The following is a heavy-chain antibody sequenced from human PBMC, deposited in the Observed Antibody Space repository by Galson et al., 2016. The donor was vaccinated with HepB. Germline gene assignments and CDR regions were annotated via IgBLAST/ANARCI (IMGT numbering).Heavy chain of an antibody. Sequence: SLRLSCAGSGFNVSRNYLTWVRQAPGKGLEWVSLIYSGGDTYYADSVKGRFTLFRDNSKSTLFLQMNSLRAEDTAMYYCANQNYNSGADYWGQGTLVTVSS. CDR2: IYSGGDT. CDR1: GFNVSRNY. CDR3: ANQNYNSGADY. D-gene: IGHD3-10*01. J-gene: IGHJ4*02. V-gene: IGHV3-53*01.